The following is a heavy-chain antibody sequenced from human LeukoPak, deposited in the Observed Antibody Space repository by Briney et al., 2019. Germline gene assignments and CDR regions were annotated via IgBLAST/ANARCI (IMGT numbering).Heavy chain of an antibody. CDR2: IYYSGST. D-gene: IGHD6-13*01. CDR3: ARDVVAAAGTWDY. V-gene: IGHV4-39*07. J-gene: IGHJ4*02. CDR1: GGSISSSSYY. Sequence: SETLSLTCTVSGGSISSSSYYWDWIRQPPGKGLEWIGTIYYSGSTYYNPSLKSRVTISLDTSKNQFSLKLSSVSAADTAVYYCARDVVAAAGTWDYWGQGTLVTVSS.